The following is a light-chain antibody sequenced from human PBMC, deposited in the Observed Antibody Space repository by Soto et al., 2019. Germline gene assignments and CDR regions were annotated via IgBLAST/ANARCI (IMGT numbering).Light chain of an antibody. Sequence: EIVLTQSPGTLSLSPGERATLSCRASQSVSSTYLAWYQQNPGQAPRLLIYGASSRATGIPDRFSGSGSGTDFSLTISILEAEDFAVYFCQQYGSSSDTFGQGTKLEIK. CDR3: QQYGSSSDT. J-gene: IGKJ2*01. V-gene: IGKV3-20*01. CDR1: QSVSSTY. CDR2: GAS.